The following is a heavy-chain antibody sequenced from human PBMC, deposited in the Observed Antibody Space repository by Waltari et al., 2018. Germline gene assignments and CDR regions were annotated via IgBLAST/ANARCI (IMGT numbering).Heavy chain of an antibody. J-gene: IGHJ4*02. Sequence: QVQLQQWGAGLLKPSETLSLTCAVYGGSFSGYYWSWIRQPPGKGLEWIGYIYYSGSTNYNPSLKSRVTISVDTSKNQFSLKLSSVTAADTAVYYCARGRSSPIDYWGQGTLVTVSS. CDR1: GGSFSGYY. D-gene: IGHD6-13*01. V-gene: IGHV4-34*11. CDR3: ARGRSSPIDY. CDR2: IYYSGST.